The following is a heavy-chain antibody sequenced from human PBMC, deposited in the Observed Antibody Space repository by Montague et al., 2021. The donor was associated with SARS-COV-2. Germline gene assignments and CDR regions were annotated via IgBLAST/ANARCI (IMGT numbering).Heavy chain of an antibody. CDR1: GGSISSNNYY. J-gene: IGHJ4*02. D-gene: IGHD6-19*01. Sequence: SETLSLTCTVSGGSISSNNYYWDWIRQPPGKGLEWIGSIYDSGSTYYNPSLKSRVTISVDTSKNHFSLKLNSVTATDTAVYYCARGSRQWLVRPPHYYYFDYWGQGTLVTVSS. CDR2: IYDSGST. CDR3: ARGSRQWLVRPPHYYYFDY. V-gene: IGHV4-39*02.